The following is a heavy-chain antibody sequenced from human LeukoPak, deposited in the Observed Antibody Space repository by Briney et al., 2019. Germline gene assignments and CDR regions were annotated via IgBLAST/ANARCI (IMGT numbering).Heavy chain of an antibody. D-gene: IGHD4-11*01. CDR3: ARGLAYSNHWDYFDY. Sequence: ASVKVSCKASGYTFASYYIHWVRQAPGQGLEWMGLIHPSAGSTSYAQKFQGRVTITTDESTSTAYMELSSLRSEDTAVYYCARGLAYSNHWDYFDYWGQGTLVTVSS. J-gene: IGHJ4*02. CDR2: IHPSAGST. CDR1: GYTFASYY. V-gene: IGHV1-46*01.